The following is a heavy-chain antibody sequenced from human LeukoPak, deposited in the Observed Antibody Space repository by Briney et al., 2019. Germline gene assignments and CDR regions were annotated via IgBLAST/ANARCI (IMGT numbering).Heavy chain of an antibody. CDR1: GFTFSSYG. Sequence: GGSLRLTCAASGFTFSSYGMHWVRQAPGKGLEWVAVIWYDGSNKYYADSVKGRFTISRDNSKNTLYLQMNSLRAEDTAVYYCARGMSGYYYFDYWGQGTLVTVSS. V-gene: IGHV3-33*01. J-gene: IGHJ4*02. CDR3: ARGMSGYYYFDY. D-gene: IGHD3-3*01. CDR2: IWYDGSNK.